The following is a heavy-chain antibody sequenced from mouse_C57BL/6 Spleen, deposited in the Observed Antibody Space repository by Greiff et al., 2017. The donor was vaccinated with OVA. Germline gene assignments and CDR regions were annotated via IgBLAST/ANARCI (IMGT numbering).Heavy chain of an antibody. CDR1: GFSLTSYG. CDR3: AKRYFDV. CDR2: IWRGGST. J-gene: IGHJ1*03. V-gene: IGHV2-5*01. Sequence: VKLVESGPGLVQPSQSLSITCTVSGFSLTSYGVHWVRQSPGKGLEWLGVIWRGGSTDYKAASMSRLSITKDNSKSQVFIKMNSLQAEDTAISYCAKRYFDVWGTGTTVTVSS.